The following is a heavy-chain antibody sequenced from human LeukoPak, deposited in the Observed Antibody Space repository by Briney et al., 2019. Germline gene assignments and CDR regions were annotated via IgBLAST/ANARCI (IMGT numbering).Heavy chain of an antibody. CDR2: ISWNSGSI. D-gene: IGHD6-13*01. V-gene: IGHV3-9*01. J-gene: IGHJ4*02. CDR3: VNLAAADGFDY. CDR1: GFTFDDYA. Sequence: GGSLRLSCAASGFTFDDYAMHWVRQAPGKGLEWVSGISWNSGSIGYADSVKGRFTISRDNAKNSLYLQMNSLRAEDTALYYCVNLAAADGFDYWGQGTLVTVSS.